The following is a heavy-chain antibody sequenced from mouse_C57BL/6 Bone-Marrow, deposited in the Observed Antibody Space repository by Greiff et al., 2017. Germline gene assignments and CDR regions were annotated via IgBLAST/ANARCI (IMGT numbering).Heavy chain of an antibody. V-gene: IGHV5-2*01. J-gene: IGHJ1*03. Sequence: EVQGVESGGGLVQPGESLKLSCESNEYEFPSHDMSWVRKTPEKRLELVAAINSDGGSTYYPDTMGRRFIISRDNTKKTLYLQMSSLRSEDTAVYYCARRALGYDWYFDVWGTGTTVTVSS. D-gene: IGHD2-2*01. CDR1: EYEFPSHD. CDR2: INSDGGST. CDR3: ARRALGYDWYFDV.